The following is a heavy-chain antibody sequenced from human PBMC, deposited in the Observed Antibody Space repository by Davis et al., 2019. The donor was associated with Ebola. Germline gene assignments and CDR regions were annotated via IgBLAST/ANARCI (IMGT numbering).Heavy chain of an antibody. CDR2: VSGTTGRT. D-gene: IGHD5-18*01. Sequence: GESPNTSCAASGFSFTYYAITWVRQAPGKGLEWVSGVSGTTGRTDYADSVKGRFTISSDNSKNTLYLQMNSLRVEDTAVYYCAKDLKGGFSYGYPFDYWGQGTLVTVSS. CDR1: GFSFTYYA. CDR3: AKDLKGGFSYGYPFDY. V-gene: IGHV3-23*01. J-gene: IGHJ4*02.